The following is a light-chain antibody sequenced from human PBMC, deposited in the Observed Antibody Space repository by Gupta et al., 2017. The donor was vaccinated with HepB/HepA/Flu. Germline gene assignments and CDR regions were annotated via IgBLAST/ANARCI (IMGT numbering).Light chain of an antibody. V-gene: IGKV4-1*01. J-gene: IGKJ1*01. CDR1: QSVLYSSNNKNY. CDR3: QQYYSTPPT. CDR2: WAS. Sequence: DIVTTQSPDSLAVSLGERATINCKSSQSVLYSSNNKNYLAWYQQKPGQPPKLLIYWASTRESGVPDRFSGSGSRTDFTLTISSLQAEDVAVYYCQQYYSTPPTFGQGTKVEIK.